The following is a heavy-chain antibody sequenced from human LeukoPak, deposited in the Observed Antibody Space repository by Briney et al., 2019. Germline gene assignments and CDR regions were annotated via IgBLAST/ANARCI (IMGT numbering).Heavy chain of an antibody. CDR3: ARVLVATSFSHDAFDI. CDR2: IYYSGST. V-gene: IGHV4-39*07. D-gene: IGHD5-12*01. CDR1: GGSISSSSYY. Sequence: PSETLSLTCTVSGGSISSSSYYWGWIRQPPGKGLEWIGSIYYSGSTNYNPSLKSRVTISVDTSKNQFSLKLSSVTAADTAVYYCARVLVATSFSHDAFDIWGQGTMVTVSS. J-gene: IGHJ3*02.